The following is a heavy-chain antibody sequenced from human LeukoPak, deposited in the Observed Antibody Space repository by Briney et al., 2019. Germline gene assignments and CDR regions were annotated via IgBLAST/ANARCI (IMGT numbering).Heavy chain of an antibody. V-gene: IGHV4-34*01. CDR2: LNHSGST. CDR3: ARGWAGFGDSVFDY. CDR1: GGSFSGYY. D-gene: IGHD3-10*01. J-gene: IGHJ4*02. Sequence: SETLSLTCAVYGGSFSGYYWSWIRQPPGKGLEWIGELNHSGSTNYNPSLKSRVTISVDTSKDQFSLKLSSVTAADTAVYYCARGWAGFGDSVFDYWGQATLVTVSS.